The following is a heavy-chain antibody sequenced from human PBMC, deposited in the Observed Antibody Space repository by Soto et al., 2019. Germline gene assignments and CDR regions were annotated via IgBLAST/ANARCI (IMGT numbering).Heavy chain of an antibody. Sequence: EVQLVESGGGLVQPGGSLRLSCAASGFTFNSHWLHWVRQAPGEGLVWVSRMSPDGSDTKYADSVKGRFTISRDNAKSRLYLDMNSLRAEDTGVYYCARPKIKIYAAFDIWGQGTMVTVSS. J-gene: IGHJ3*02. D-gene: IGHD2-2*01. V-gene: IGHV3-74*03. CDR2: MSPDGSDT. CDR1: GFTFNSHW. CDR3: ARPKIKIYAAFDI.